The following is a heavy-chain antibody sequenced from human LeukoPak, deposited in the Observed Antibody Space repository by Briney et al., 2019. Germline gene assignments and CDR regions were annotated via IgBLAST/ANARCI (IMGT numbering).Heavy chain of an antibody. CDR1: GFTFSSYE. CDR3: ARGSRGDRGGFDY. Sequence: AGGSLRLSCAASGFTFSSYEMNWVRQAPGKGLEWVSYISSSGSTIYYADSVKGRFTISRDNAKNSLYLQMNSLRAEDTSVYYCARGSRGDRGGFDYWGQGILVTVSS. J-gene: IGHJ4*02. V-gene: IGHV3-48*03. CDR2: ISSSGSTI. D-gene: IGHD3-10*01.